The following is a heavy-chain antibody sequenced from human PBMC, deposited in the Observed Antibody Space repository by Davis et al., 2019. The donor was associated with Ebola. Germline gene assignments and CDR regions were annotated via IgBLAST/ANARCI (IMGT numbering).Heavy chain of an antibody. V-gene: IGHV3-23*01. Sequence: GESLKISCAASGFTFSSYAMSWVRQAPGKGLEWVSAISGSGGSTIYYADSVKGRFTISRDNSKNTLYLQMNSLRAEDTAVYYCAKAGSNVDYWGQGTLVTVSS. CDR1: GFTFSSYA. D-gene: IGHD6-13*01. J-gene: IGHJ4*02. CDR3: AKAGSNVDY. CDR2: ISGSGGSTI.